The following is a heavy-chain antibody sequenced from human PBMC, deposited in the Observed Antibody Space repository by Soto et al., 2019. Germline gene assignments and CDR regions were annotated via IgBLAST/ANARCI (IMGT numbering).Heavy chain of an antibody. CDR1: GGSISSSNW. V-gene: IGHV4-4*02. CDR2: IYHSGNA. CDR3: ARLRRTPHDAFDI. J-gene: IGHJ3*02. Sequence: QVQLQESGPGLVKPSGTLSLTCDVSGGSISSSNWWSWVRQSPGKGLKWIGEIYHSGNANYDPSLRSRLTISVDKSKNQFSLKLTSLTASDTAGDYWARLRRTPHDAFDIWGPGTMVTVSS.